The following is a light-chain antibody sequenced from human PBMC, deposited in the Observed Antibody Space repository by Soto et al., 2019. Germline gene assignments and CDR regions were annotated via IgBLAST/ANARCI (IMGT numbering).Light chain of an antibody. V-gene: IGKV3-20*01. CDR1: QSVSSN. J-gene: IGKJ1*01. CDR2: GAS. CDR3: QQYGSSPWT. Sequence: EKVMTQSPATLSVSPGERATLSCRASQSVSSNLAWYQQKPGQAPRLLIYGASTRATGIPARFSGSGSGTDFTLTISRLEPEDFAVYYCQQYGSSPWTFGQGTKVDI.